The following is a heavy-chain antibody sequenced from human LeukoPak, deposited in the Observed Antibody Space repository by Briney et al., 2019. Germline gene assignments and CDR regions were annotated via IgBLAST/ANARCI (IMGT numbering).Heavy chain of an antibody. D-gene: IGHD6-19*01. CDR3: ARHMKQSRLTYFDY. J-gene: IGHJ4*02. CDR2: IYPGDSDT. Sequence: GESLQISCKGSGYRFTSYWIGWVRQMPGKGLEWMGIIYPGDSDTRYSPSFQGQVTISADKSISTAYLQWSSLKASDTAMYYCARHMKQSRLTYFDYWGQGTLVTVSS. CDR1: GYRFTSYW. V-gene: IGHV5-51*01.